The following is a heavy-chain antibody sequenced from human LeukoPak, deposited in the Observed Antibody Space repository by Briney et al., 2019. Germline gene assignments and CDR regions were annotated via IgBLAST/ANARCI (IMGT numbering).Heavy chain of an antibody. Sequence: ASVKVSSKVSGYTLTALSMHWVRQTPGKGLEWMGGFDPEDGETIYAQKFQGRVTMTEDTSTDTAYMELSSLRSEDTAVYYCATYTYSSSWYLVWGQGTLVTVSS. CDR3: ATYTYSSSWYLV. CDR2: FDPEDGET. V-gene: IGHV1-24*01. J-gene: IGHJ4*02. D-gene: IGHD6-13*01. CDR1: GYTLTALS.